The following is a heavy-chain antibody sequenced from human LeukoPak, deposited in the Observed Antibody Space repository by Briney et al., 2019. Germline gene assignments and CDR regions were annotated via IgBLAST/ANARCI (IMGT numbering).Heavy chain of an antibody. CDR3: ARMDYGDYGDYYYGLDV. J-gene: IGHJ6*02. CDR1: GFTVSSNF. Sequence: GGSLRLSCAASGFTVSSNFMSWVRQAPAMGLEWVSVIYSGGSTYYADSVKGRFTISRDNSKNTLYLQMSSLRAEDTAVYFCARMDYGDYGDYYYGLDVWGQGTTVTVSS. CDR2: IYSGGST. D-gene: IGHD4-17*01. V-gene: IGHV3-66*01.